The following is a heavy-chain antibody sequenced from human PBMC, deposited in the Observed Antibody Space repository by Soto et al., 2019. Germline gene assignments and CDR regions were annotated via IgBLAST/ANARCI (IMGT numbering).Heavy chain of an antibody. J-gene: IGHJ4*02. Sequence: GGSLRLSCQASGFNFVNYGMHWVRQAPGKGLEWVAVITYDGSNKYYADSVKGRFTISRDNSKNTLSLHLNTLKPEDTAVYHRANVRVCGTFYTHLGCWGQGTLGTGSS. CDR1: GFNFVNYG. D-gene: IGHD1-7*01. CDR2: ITYDGSNK. V-gene: IGHV3-30*18. CDR3: ANVRVCGTFYTHLGC.